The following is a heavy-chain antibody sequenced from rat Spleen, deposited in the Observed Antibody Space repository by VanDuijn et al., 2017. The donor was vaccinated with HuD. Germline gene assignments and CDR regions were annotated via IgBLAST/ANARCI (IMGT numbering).Heavy chain of an antibody. V-gene: IGHV5S13*01. CDR1: GFIFSNFG. CDR3: ARGSYVMDA. Sequence: EVQLVESGGGLVQPGRSLKLSCTASGFIFSNFGMHWIRQAPTKGLEWVASISTGGGNTYYRDSVKVRFTISRENAKTTQYLQMDSLRSEDTATYYCARGSYVMDAWGQGASVTVSS. J-gene: IGHJ4*01. CDR2: ISTGGGNT.